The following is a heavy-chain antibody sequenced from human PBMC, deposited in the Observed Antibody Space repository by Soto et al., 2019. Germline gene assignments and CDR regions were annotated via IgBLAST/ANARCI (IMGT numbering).Heavy chain of an antibody. CDR1: GFTFSTYP. CDR2: ISTTSTTI. J-gene: IGHJ3*02. Sequence: EELLVESGGGLVKPGASLRLSCAASGFTFSTYPMNWVRQAPGKGLEWLSSISTTSTTIYYADSVKGRFTISRDNAKNSLSLQMSSLRVEDTAVYYCARDFEIWGQGTMVIVSS. CDR3: ARDFEI. V-gene: IGHV3-21*02.